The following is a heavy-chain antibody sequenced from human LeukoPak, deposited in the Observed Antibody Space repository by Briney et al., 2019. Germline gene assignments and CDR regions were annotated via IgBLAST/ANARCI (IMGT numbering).Heavy chain of an antibody. V-gene: IGHV4-39*07. CDR1: GGSISSSSSY. CDR3: ARSELERRGVHYFDY. Sequence: PSETLSLTCTVSGGSISSSSSYWGWIRQPPGKGLEWIVSIYYSGSTYYNPSLKSRVTISVDTSKNQFSLKLSSVTAADTAVYYCARSELERRGVHYFDYWGQGTLDTVSS. D-gene: IGHD1-1*01. J-gene: IGHJ4*02. CDR2: IYYSGST.